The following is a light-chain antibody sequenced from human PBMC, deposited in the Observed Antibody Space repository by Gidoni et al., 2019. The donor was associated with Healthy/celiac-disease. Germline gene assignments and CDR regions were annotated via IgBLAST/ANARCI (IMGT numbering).Light chain of an antibody. J-gene: IGLJ1*01. CDR1: SSDVGGYNY. CDR3: CSYAGSYYV. CDR2: DVS. Sequence: QSALTQPRSVSGSPGQSVTISCTGTSSDVGGYNYVYWYQQHPGKAPKLMIYDVSNRPSGVPDRFSGSKSGNTASLTISGLQAEDEADYYCCSYAGSYYVFGTGTKVTVL. V-gene: IGLV2-11*01.